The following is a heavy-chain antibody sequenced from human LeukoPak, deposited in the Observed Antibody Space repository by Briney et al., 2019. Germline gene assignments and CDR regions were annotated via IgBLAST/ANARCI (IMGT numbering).Heavy chain of an antibody. V-gene: IGHV3-23*01. D-gene: IGHD5/OR15-5a*01. CDR1: GGSISSSSYY. CDR2: ISGSGGST. J-gene: IGHJ4*02. Sequence: ETLSLTCTVSGGSISSSSYYWGWIRQPPGKGLEWVSAISGSGGSTYYADSVKGRFTISRDNSKNTLYLQMNSLRAEDTAVYYCARQKYLRGPDVEYFDYWGQGTLVTVSS. CDR3: ARQKYLRGPDVEYFDY.